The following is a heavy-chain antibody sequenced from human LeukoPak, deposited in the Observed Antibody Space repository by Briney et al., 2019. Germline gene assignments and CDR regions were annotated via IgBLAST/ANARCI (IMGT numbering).Heavy chain of an antibody. CDR1: GFTFSSYE. J-gene: IGHJ4*02. D-gene: IGHD6-19*01. CDR3: AKAPIAVAGNTIDY. Sequence: GGSLRLSCAASGFTFSSYEMNWVRQAPGKGLEWISYINASGTITHYADSVEGRFTISRDNAKNTLYLQMNSLRAEDTAVYYCAKAPIAVAGNTIDYWGQGTLVTVSS. CDR2: INASGTIT. V-gene: IGHV3-48*03.